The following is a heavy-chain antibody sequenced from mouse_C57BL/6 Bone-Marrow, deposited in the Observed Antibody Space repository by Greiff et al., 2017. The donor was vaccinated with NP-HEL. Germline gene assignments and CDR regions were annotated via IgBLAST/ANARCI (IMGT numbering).Heavy chain of an antibody. CDR3: AITTVVASYGYFDV. D-gene: IGHD1-1*01. CDR1: GYTFTSYW. V-gene: IGHV1-69*01. CDR2: IDPSDSYT. Sequence: QVQLQQPGAELVMPGASVKLSCKASGYTFTSYWMHWVKQRPGQGLEWIGEIDPSDSYTNYNQKFKGKSTLTVDNASSTAYMQLSSLTSEDSAVYYCAITTVVASYGYFDVWGTGTTVTVSS. J-gene: IGHJ1*03.